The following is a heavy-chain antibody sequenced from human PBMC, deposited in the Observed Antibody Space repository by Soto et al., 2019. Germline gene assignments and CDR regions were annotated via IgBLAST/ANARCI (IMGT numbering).Heavy chain of an antibody. D-gene: IGHD4-17*01. CDR1: GFTFSSYG. V-gene: IGHV3-33*01. J-gene: IGHJ4*02. CDR2: IWYDGSNK. CDR3: AAGYGDPPDFDY. Sequence: PGGSLRLSCAASGFTFSSYGMHWVRQAPGKGLEWVAVIWYDGSNKYYADSVKGRFTISRDNSKNTLYLQMNSLRAEDTAVYYCAAGYGDPPDFDYWGQGTLVTVSS.